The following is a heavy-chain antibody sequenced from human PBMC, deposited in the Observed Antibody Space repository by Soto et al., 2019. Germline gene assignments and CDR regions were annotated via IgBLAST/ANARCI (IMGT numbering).Heavy chain of an antibody. Sequence: GGSLRLPCPASGSTFGRFGLRWVRQAPGKGLGWIVYTSSSGSTAYYASSGEGRVTIARDNANNSVYLQMDILRAEYTALYYCTRFAWFPYLSFYWGQGALFTVSS. D-gene: IGHD3-10*01. CDR3: TRFAWFPYLSFY. J-gene: IGHJ4*02. V-gene: IGHV3-48*03. CDR2: TSSSGSTA. CDR1: GSTFGRFG.